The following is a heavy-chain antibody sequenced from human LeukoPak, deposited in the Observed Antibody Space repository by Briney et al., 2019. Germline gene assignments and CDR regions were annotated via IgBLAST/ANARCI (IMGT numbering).Heavy chain of an antibody. CDR1: GGSISSGDYY. V-gene: IGHV4-30-4*01. D-gene: IGHD3-22*01. CDR2: IYYSGST. Sequence: ASETLSLTCTVSGGSISSGDYYWSWIRQPPGKGLEWIGYIYYSGSTYYNPSLKSRVTISVDTSKNQFSLKLSSVTAADTAVYYCARGGYYDSSGPIPPCWGQGTLVTVSS. CDR3: ARGGYYDSSGPIPPC. J-gene: IGHJ4*02.